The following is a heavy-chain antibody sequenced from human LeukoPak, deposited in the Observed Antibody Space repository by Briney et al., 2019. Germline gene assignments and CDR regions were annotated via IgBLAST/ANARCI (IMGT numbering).Heavy chain of an antibody. CDR2: ISAYNGNT. Sequence: ASVKVSCKASGYTFTSYGISWVRQAPGQGLEWMGWISAYNGNTNYAQKLQGRVTMTTDTSTSTAYMELRSLRSDDTAVYYCARDLSPWSGYYTPIYFDYWGQGTLVTVSS. CDR3: ARDLSPWSGYYTPIYFDY. V-gene: IGHV1-18*01. J-gene: IGHJ4*02. CDR1: GYTFTSYG. D-gene: IGHD3-3*01.